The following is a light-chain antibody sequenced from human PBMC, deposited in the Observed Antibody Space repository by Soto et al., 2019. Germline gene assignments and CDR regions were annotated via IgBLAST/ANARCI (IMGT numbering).Light chain of an antibody. CDR1: SSDVGASDY. Sequence: QSALTQPRSVSGSPGQSVTISCTATSSDVGASDYVSWYQQDPGKVPKLILYDVYKRPSGVPDRFSGSKSGDAASLTISGLLTEDEADYYCSFYAGRLYVFGSGTKVTVL. CDR3: SFYAGRLYV. J-gene: IGLJ1*01. V-gene: IGLV2-11*01. CDR2: DVY.